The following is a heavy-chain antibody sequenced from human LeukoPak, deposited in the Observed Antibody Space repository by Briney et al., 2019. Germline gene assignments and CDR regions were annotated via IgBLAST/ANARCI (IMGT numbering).Heavy chain of an antibody. CDR1: GGSISSYY. D-gene: IGHD6-19*01. Sequence: PSETLSLTCTVSGGSISSYYWSWIRQPPGKGLEWIGYIYYSGSTNYNPSLKSRVTISVDTSKNQFSLKLSSVTAADTAVYYCARTRGSGWCNYYYGMDVWGQGTTVTVSS. CDR3: ARTRGSGWCNYYYGMDV. CDR2: IYYSGST. J-gene: IGHJ6*02. V-gene: IGHV4-59*01.